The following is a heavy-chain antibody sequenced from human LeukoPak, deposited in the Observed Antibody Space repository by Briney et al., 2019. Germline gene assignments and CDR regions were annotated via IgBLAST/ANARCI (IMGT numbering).Heavy chain of an antibody. CDR1: GYTFSDYY. D-gene: IGHD4-11*01. CDR2: ISSSGSTI. J-gene: IGHJ4*02. Sequence: GGSLRLSCAASGYTFSDYYMSWIRQAPGKGLEWVSYISSSGSTIYYADSVKGRFTISRDNAKNSLYLQMNSLRAEDTAVYYCAREPFYSNYFDYWGQGTLVTVSS. V-gene: IGHV3-11*04. CDR3: AREPFYSNYFDY.